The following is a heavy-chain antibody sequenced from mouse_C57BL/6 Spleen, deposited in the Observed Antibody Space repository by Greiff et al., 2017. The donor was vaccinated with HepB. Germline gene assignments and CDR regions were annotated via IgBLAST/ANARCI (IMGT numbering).Heavy chain of an antibody. V-gene: IGHV1-55*01. CDR1: GYTFTSYW. D-gene: IGHD1-1*01. CDR3: ARDYYGSSLRFDY. Sequence: QVQLQQPGAELVKPGASVKMSCKASGYTFTSYWITWVKQRPGQGLEWIGDIYPGSGSTNYNEKFKSKATLTVDTSSSTADMQLSSLTSEDSAVYYGARDYYGSSLRFDYWGQGTTLTVSS. CDR2: IYPGSGST. J-gene: IGHJ2*01.